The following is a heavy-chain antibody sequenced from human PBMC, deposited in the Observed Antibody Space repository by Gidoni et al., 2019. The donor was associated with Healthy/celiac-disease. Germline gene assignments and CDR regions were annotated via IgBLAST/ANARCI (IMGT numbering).Heavy chain of an antibody. CDR3: ARGGYDPYMYYFDY. V-gene: IGHV3-33*01. D-gene: IGHD5-12*01. J-gene: IGHJ4*02. Sequence: QVQLVESGGGVVQPGRSLRLSCAASGFTFSSYGMHWVRQAPGKGLGWVAVIWYDGSNKYYADSVKGRFTISRDNSKNTLYLQMNSLRAEDTAVYYCARGGYDPYMYYFDYWGQGTLVTVSS. CDR1: GFTFSSYG. CDR2: IWYDGSNK.